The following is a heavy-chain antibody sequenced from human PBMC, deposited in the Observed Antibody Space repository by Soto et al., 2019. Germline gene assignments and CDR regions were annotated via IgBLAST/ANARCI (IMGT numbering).Heavy chain of an antibody. Sequence: SETLSLTCTVSGGSISSYYWSWIRQPPGKGLEWIGYIYYSGSTNYNPSLKSRVTISVDTSKNQFSLKLSSVTAADTAVYYCASLRTNCGGDCYLFDYWGQGTLVTVSS. V-gene: IGHV4-59*08. D-gene: IGHD2-21*02. CDR3: ASLRTNCGGDCYLFDY. CDR1: GGSISSYY. J-gene: IGHJ4*02. CDR2: IYYSGST.